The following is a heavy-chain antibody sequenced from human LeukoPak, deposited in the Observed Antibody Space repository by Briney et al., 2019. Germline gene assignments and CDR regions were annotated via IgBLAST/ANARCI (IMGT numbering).Heavy chain of an antibody. V-gene: IGHV4-59*01. CDR1: GGSISSYY. J-gene: IGHJ3*02. CDR3: ARDFLYSSSVGYAFDI. D-gene: IGHD6-13*01. Sequence: SETLSLTCTVSGGSISSYYWSWIRQPPGKGLEWIGYIYYSGSTNYNPSLKSRVTISVDTSKNQFSLKLSSVTAADTAVYYCARDFLYSSSVGYAFDIWGQGTMVTVSS. CDR2: IYYSGST.